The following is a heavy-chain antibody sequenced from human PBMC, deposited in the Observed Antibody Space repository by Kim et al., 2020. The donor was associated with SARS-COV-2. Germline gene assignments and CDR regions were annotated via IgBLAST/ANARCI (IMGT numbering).Heavy chain of an antibody. CDR1: GGTFSSYA. Sequence: SVKVSYKASGGTFSSYAISWVRQAPGQGLEWMGGIIPIFGTANYAQKFQGRVTITADESTSTAYMELSSLRSEDTAVYYCARGGWGRCSGGSCYSGYYYYGMDVWGQGTTVTVSS. CDR2: IIPIFGTA. CDR3: ARGGWGRCSGGSCYSGYYYYGMDV. V-gene: IGHV1-69*13. J-gene: IGHJ6*02. D-gene: IGHD2-15*01.